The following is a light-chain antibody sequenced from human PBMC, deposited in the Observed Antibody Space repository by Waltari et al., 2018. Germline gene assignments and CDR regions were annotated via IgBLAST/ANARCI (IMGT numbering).Light chain of an antibody. CDR2: QDL. J-gene: IGLJ3*02. CDR3: QALGSNRWV. Sequence: SSELTQPPSVSVSPGQTASITCSGDILGSKYASWYQHKPGQSPLLVLYQDLNRPSGIPERFSGSKSGNTATLTINGTQAMDDADYYCQALGSNRWVFGGGTKLTVL. CDR1: ILGSKY. V-gene: IGLV3-1*01.